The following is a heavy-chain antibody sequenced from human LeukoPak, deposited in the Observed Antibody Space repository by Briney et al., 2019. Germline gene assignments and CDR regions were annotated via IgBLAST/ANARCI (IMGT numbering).Heavy chain of an antibody. Sequence: GGSLRLSCAASGFTFSSYVMSWVRQAPGRGLEWVSSISGSSGNTYHSDSAKGRFTISRDNSKNTLYLQMNSLRAEDTAVYYCAREDDSSGYYYNDYWGQGTLVTVSS. V-gene: IGHV3-23*01. CDR1: GFTFSSYV. J-gene: IGHJ4*02. CDR2: ISGSSGNT. D-gene: IGHD3-22*01. CDR3: AREDDSSGYYYNDY.